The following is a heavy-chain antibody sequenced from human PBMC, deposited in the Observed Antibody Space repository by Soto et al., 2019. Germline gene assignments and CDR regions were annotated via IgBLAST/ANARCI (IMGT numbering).Heavy chain of an antibody. Sequence: PSETLSLTCTVSGGSINNYYWGWIRQPPGKGLEWIGSIYRSGYTYDNPSLKSRVSMSIDTSRNQCSLKLTSVTAADTGVYYCASSSPFHYWGPGILVTVSS. D-gene: IGHD6-6*01. CDR2: IYRSGYT. CDR1: GGSINNYY. CDR3: ASSSPFHY. J-gene: IGHJ4*02. V-gene: IGHV4-39*01.